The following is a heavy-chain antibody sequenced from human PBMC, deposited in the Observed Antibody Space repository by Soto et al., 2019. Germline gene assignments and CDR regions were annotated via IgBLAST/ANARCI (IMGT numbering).Heavy chain of an antibody. CDR3: ARKAEGTVPAAMDYYYYYYMDV. Sequence: GGSLRLSCAASGFTFSSYAMHWVRQAPGKGLEYVSAISSNGGSTYYANSVKGRFTISRDNSKNTLYLQMGSLRAEDMAVYYWARKAEGTVPAAMDYYYYYYMDVWGKGTTVTVSS. CDR1: GFTFSSYA. CDR2: ISSNGGST. J-gene: IGHJ6*03. D-gene: IGHD2-2*01. V-gene: IGHV3-64*01.